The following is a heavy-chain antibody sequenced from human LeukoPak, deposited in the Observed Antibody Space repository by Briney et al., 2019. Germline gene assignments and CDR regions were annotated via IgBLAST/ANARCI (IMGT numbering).Heavy chain of an antibody. J-gene: IGHJ4*02. CDR1: GGSISSYY. V-gene: IGHV4-4*07. CDR2: IYTSGST. Sequence: SETLSLTCTVPGGSISSYYWSWIRQPAGKGLEWIGRIYTSGSTNYNPSLKSRVTMSVDTSKNQFSLKLSSVTAADTAVYYCAREAWYCSSTSCYVGIDYWGQGTLVTVSS. D-gene: IGHD2-2*01. CDR3: AREAWYCSSTSCYVGIDY.